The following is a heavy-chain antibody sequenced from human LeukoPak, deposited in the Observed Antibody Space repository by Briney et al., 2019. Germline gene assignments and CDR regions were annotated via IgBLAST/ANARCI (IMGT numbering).Heavy chain of an antibody. CDR3: ARDGDVVADYYYFDY. CDR2: IIPILGIA. V-gene: IGHV1-69*04. J-gene: IGHJ4*02. D-gene: IGHD5-12*01. CDR1: GGTFSSYA. Sequence: SVKVSCKASGGTFSSYAISWVRQAPGQGLEWMGRIIPILGIANYAQKFQGRVTITADKSTSTAYMELSSLRSEDTAVYYCARDGDVVADYYYFDYWGQGTLVTV.